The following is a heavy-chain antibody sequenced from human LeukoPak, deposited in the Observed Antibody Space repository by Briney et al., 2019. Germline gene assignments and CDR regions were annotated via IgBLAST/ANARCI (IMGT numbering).Heavy chain of an antibody. V-gene: IGHV3-30*18. J-gene: IGHJ3*02. CDR2: ISYDGSNK. CDR1: GFTFSSCG. Sequence: PGRSLRLSCAASGFTFSSCGMHWVRQAPGKGLEWVAVISYDGSNKYYADSVKGRFTISRDNSKNTLFLEMNSLRAEDTAVYYCAKALTSGWYLDAFNIWGQGTMVNVSS. D-gene: IGHD6-19*01. CDR3: AKALTSGWYLDAFNI.